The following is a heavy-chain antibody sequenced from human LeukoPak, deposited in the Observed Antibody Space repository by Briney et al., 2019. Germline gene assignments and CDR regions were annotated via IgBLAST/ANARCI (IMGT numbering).Heavy chain of an antibody. V-gene: IGHV5-51*01. J-gene: IGHJ5*02. CDR2: VQPGDSNT. Sequence: GESLKISFKASGYSFTTYWIGWVRQMPGKGLEWMGIVQPGDSNTKCSPSFQGQVTISADKSINTAYLQWTSLKASDTAIYYCARQSSSWHNFDPWGQGTLVTVSS. CDR1: GYSFTTYW. D-gene: IGHD1/OR15-1a*01. CDR3: ARQSSSWHNFDP.